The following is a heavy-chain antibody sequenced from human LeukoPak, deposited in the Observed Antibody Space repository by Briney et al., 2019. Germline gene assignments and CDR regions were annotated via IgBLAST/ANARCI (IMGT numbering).Heavy chain of an antibody. Sequence: GGSLRLSCTASGFTFSRYDMSGVRQSPGKALKWFSGINAYGGSTYYSDPVKGRFTISRSQSKNTLYLQMSSLRAEDTAIYYCAKDRPLSWGYYFDYWAQGTLVTVSS. D-gene: IGHD3-16*01. CDR1: GFTFSRYD. CDR2: INAYGGST. V-gene: IGHV3-23*01. CDR3: AKDRPLSWGYYFDY. J-gene: IGHJ4*02.